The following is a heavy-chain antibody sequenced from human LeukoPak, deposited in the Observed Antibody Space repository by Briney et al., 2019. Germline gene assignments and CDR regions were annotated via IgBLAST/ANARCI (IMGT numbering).Heavy chain of an antibody. CDR2: VHSSGST. Sequence: KSSETLSLTCTVSGGSISSFFWSWIRQPPGKGLEWIGYVHSSGSTKYKASLKSRLIISVDMSKNQFSLKLRSVSVADTAVYYCARLAPGNYDILTGDPKVVFDYWGQGALVTVSS. J-gene: IGHJ4*02. CDR1: GGSISSFF. D-gene: IGHD3-9*01. CDR3: ARLAPGNYDILTGDPKVVFDY. V-gene: IGHV4-59*01.